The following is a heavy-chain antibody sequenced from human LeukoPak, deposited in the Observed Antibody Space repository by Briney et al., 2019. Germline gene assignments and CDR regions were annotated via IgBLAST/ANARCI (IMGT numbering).Heavy chain of an antibody. D-gene: IGHD6-13*01. V-gene: IGHV4-34*01. CDR1: GGSFSGYY. CDR3: ARGRAAAAPGAVVVGYYFDY. J-gene: IGHJ4*02. CDR2: INHSGST. Sequence: SETLSPTCAVYGGSFSGYYWSWIPHPPGKGLEWIGEINHSGSTHYNPSLKSRVTISVDTSKNQFSLKLSSVTAADTGVYYCARGRAAAAPGAVVVGYYFDYWGQGTLVTGSS.